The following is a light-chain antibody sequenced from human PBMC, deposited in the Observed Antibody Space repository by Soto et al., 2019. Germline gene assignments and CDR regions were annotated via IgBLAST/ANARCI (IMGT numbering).Light chain of an antibody. J-gene: IGKJ4*01. V-gene: IGKV3D-15*01. CDR1: QSINSD. CDR2: GAS. CDR3: QEDTKCPVT. Sequence: EIVMTQSPAALSVYQGETTRLSCRASQSINSDVAWYQQKVGQTPRLLIHGASTRATGIAARFSGSGSGTEFTLTISGLQSEDFATYYSQEDTKCPVTSGGRTKVDI.